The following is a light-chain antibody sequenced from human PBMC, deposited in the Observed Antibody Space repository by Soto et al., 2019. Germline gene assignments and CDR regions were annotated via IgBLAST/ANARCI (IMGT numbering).Light chain of an antibody. J-gene: IGLJ2*01. Sequence: QSALTQPASVSGSPGQSITISCTGTSSDVGGYNYVSWYQQHPGKAPKLMIYDVSNRPSGVSNRFSGYKSGNTASLTISGFQTEEEADYYCSSYTRSSTLYVVFGGGTKLTVL. CDR1: SSDVGGYNY. CDR2: DVS. CDR3: SSYTRSSTLYVV. V-gene: IGLV2-14*01.